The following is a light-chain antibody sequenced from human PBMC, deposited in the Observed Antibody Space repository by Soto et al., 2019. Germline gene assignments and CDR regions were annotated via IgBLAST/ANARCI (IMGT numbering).Light chain of an antibody. J-gene: IGLJ7*01. CDR3: QVWDSSSDHLAV. Sequence: SYELTQPPSVSVAPGKMARITCGGTNIGSKSVHWYQQKPGQAPVLVIYYDSDRPSGIPERFSGSNSGNTATLTISRVEAGDEADYYCQVWDSSSDHLAVFGGGTQLTVL. CDR1: NIGSKS. CDR2: YDS. V-gene: IGLV3-21*04.